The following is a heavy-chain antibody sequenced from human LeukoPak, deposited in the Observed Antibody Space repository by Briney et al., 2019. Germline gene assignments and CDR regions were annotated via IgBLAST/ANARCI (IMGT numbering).Heavy chain of an antibody. D-gene: IGHD1-26*01. Sequence: GGSLRLSCAASGFTFSSYSMNWVRQAPGKGLEWVSSISSSSSYIYYADSVTGRFTISRDNAKNSLYLQMNSLRAEDTAVYYCARDLARRELYPWGQGTLVTVSS. V-gene: IGHV3-21*01. J-gene: IGHJ5*02. CDR2: ISSSSSYI. CDR1: GFTFSSYS. CDR3: ARDLARRELYP.